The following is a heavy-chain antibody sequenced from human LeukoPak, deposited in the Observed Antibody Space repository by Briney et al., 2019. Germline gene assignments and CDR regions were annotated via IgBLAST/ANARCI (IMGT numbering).Heavy chain of an antibody. CDR1: GFTFDDYA. CDR3: AKAHSSGWYDFDY. J-gene: IGHJ4*02. Sequence: GGSLRLSCAASGFTFDDYAMHWVRQAPGKGLERVSGISWNSGSIGYADSVKGRFTISRDNAKNSLYLQMNSLRAEDTALYYCAKAHSSGWYDFDYWGQGTLVTVSS. D-gene: IGHD6-19*01. V-gene: IGHV3-9*01. CDR2: ISWNSGSI.